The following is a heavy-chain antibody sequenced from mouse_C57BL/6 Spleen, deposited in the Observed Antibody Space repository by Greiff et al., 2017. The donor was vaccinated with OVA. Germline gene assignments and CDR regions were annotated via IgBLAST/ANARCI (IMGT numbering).Heavy chain of an antibody. CDR2: ISSGSSTI. Sequence: EVQGVESGGGLVKPGGSLKLSCAASGFTFSDYGMHWVRQAPEKGLEWVAYISSGSSTIYYADTVTGRFTITRDTAKNTLFLQMTRLRSEDTAMYYCATPNGDGAMDYWGQGTSVTVSS. CDR1: GFTFSDYG. V-gene: IGHV5-17*01. CDR3: ATPNGDGAMDY. D-gene: IGHD4-1*01. J-gene: IGHJ4*01.